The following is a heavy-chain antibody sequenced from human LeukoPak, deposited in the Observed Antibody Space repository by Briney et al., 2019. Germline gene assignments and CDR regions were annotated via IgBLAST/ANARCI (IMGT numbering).Heavy chain of an antibody. J-gene: IGHJ4*02. CDR3: AKGEPTSSGWDPIDY. CDR1: GFTFDDYT. Sequence: GGSLRLSCAASGFTFDDYTMHWVRQTPGKGLEWGSLISWDGSSTYYADSVKGRFTISRDNSKNSLYLQMISLRTEDTALYYCAKGEPTSSGWDPIDYWGQGTLVTVSS. CDR2: ISWDGSST. D-gene: IGHD6-19*01. V-gene: IGHV3-43*01.